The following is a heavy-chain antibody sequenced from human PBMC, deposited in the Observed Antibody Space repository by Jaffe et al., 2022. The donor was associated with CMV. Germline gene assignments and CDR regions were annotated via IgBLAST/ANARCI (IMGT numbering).Heavy chain of an antibody. V-gene: IGHV3-21*01. CDR3: ARFGSLGYCSGGACGIDH. CDR2: ISSSGSDI. Sequence: EVQLVESGGGLVKPGGSLRLSCAASGFTFISYSLNWVRQAPGKGLEWVSSISSSGSDIYYADSVKGRFTISRDNAKNSLYLQMNSLRAEDTAVYYCARFGSLGYCSGGACGIDHWGQGTLVTVSS. CDR1: GFTFISYS. D-gene: IGHD2-15*01. J-gene: IGHJ4*02.